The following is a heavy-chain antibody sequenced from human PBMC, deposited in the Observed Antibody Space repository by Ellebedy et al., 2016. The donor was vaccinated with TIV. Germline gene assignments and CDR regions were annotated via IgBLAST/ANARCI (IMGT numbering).Heavy chain of an antibody. J-gene: IGHJ6*02. CDR1: GSSISTSEYY. CDR3: ARHRGRQTMVYGFDV. CDR2: ISYTGNA. Sequence: MPLETLSLTCEVSGSSISTSEYYWVWIRQPPGQGLVWIGSISYTGNASYDPSLKSRVTISIDTSNKQLSLRLTSVTAADTALYYCARHRGRQTMVYGFDVWGQGTTVTVSS. D-gene: IGHD3-16*01. V-gene: IGHV4-39*01.